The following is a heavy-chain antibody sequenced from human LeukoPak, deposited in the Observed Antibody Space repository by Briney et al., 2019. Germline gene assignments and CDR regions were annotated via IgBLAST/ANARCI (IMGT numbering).Heavy chain of an antibody. CDR1: GGSFSGYY. CDR2: INHSGST. Sequence: SETLPLTCAVYGGSFSGYYWSWIRQPPGKGLEWIGEINHSGSTNYNPSLKSRVTIPVDTSKNQFSLKLSSVTAADAAVYYCAGSPAATLDYWGQGTLVTVSS. CDR3: AGSPAATLDY. J-gene: IGHJ4*02. V-gene: IGHV4-34*01. D-gene: IGHD2-15*01.